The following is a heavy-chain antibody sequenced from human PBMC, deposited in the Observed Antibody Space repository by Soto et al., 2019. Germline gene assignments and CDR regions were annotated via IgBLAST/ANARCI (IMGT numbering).Heavy chain of an antibody. J-gene: IGHJ4*02. CDR3: ARGYCTSSACHWNFDY. CDR2: ITSTGSTR. D-gene: IGHD2-8*02. Sequence: PXESLRISFAASGFTFSSYEMNGVRQAPGKGLEWVSDITSTGSTRYYADSVKGRFTISRDNAKNSLYLQMNSLRAEDTAVYYCARGYCTSSACHWNFDYWGQGTLVTVSS. CDR1: GFTFSSYE. V-gene: IGHV3-48*03.